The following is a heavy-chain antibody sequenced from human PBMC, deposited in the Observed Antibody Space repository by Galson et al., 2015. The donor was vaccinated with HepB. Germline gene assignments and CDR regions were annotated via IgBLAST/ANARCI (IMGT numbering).Heavy chain of an antibody. CDR2: INSGGNNI. D-gene: IGHD4-17*01. CDR1: GFTFSGYE. V-gene: IGHV3-48*03. CDR3: VREITETPDAFDI. Sequence: SLRLSCAAPGFTFSGYEMSWVRQAAGKGLEWISYINSGGNNIFYADSVQGRFTISRDNTKKSLFLQMNTLRAEDTAVYYCVREITETPDAFDIWGPGTMVTVSS. J-gene: IGHJ3*02.